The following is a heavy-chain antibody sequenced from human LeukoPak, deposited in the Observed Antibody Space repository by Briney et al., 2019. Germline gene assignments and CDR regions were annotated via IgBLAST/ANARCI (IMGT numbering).Heavy chain of an antibody. V-gene: IGHV3-15*01. Sequence: GGSLRLSCAASGLTFSNAWMAWVRQVPGKGLEWLGRIKSKTDGETADYAAPVRGRFFISRDDRKDTLYVEINSLKTEDTGIYYRTIVLRPYRGSGYRNWFDPWGRGTLVTVSS. CDR1: GLTFSNAW. CDR2: IKSKTDGETA. J-gene: IGHJ5*02. CDR3: TIVLRPYRGSGYRNWFDP. D-gene: IGHD3-22*01.